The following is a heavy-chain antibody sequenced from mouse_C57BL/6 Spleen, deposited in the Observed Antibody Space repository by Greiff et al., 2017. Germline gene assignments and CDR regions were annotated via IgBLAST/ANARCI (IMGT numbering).Heavy chain of an antibody. CDR3: ARRDYGNSPFAY. V-gene: IGHV1-61*01. CDR1: GYTFTSYW. Sequence: QVQLQQPGAELVRPGSSVKLSCKASGYTFTSYWMDWVKQRPGQGLEWIGNIYPSDSETHYNQKFKDKATLTVDKSSSTAYMQLSSLTSEDSAVXYCARRDYGNSPFAYWGQGTLVTVSA. D-gene: IGHD2-1*01. CDR2: IYPSDSET. J-gene: IGHJ3*01.